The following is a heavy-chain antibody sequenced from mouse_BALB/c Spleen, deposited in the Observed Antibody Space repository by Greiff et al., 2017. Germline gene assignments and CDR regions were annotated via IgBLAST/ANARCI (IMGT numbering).Heavy chain of an antibody. CDR2: INSNGGST. Sequence: EVQVVESGGGLVQPGGSLKLSCAASGFTFSSYGMSWVRQTPDKRLELVATINSNGGSTYYPDSVKGRFTISRDNAKNTLYLQMSSLKSEDTAMYYCARALLRGYYFDYWGQGTTLTVAS. V-gene: IGHV5-6-3*01. J-gene: IGHJ2*01. CDR1: GFTFSSYG. D-gene: IGHD1-2*01. CDR3: ARALLRGYYFDY.